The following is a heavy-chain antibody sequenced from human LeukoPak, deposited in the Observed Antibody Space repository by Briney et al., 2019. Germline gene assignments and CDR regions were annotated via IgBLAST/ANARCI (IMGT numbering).Heavy chain of an antibody. Sequence: PGGSLRLSCAASGFTFNSFVMHWVRQAPGKGLEWVACDDGNKYYADSVRGRFTISRDNAKNSLYLQMHSLRAEDTAVYYCARDGGFSGYWGQGTLVTVSS. V-gene: IGHV3-33*01. D-gene: IGHD3-16*01. CDR3: ARDGGFSGY. CDR2: DDGNK. J-gene: IGHJ4*02. CDR1: GFTFNSFV.